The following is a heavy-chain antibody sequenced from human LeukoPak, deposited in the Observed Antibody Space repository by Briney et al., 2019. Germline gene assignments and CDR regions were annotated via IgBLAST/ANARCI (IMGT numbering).Heavy chain of an antibody. CDR3: AREAAVGYCSSTSCSTLDY. Sequence: GGSLRLSCAASGFTFSSYWMHWVRQAPGKGLVWVSRINSDGSSTSYADSLKGRFTISRDNAKNTLYLQMNSLRAEDTAVYYCAREAAVGYCSSTSCSTLDYWGQGTLVTVSS. CDR2: INSDGSST. V-gene: IGHV3-74*01. D-gene: IGHD2-2*01. CDR1: GFTFSSYW. J-gene: IGHJ4*02.